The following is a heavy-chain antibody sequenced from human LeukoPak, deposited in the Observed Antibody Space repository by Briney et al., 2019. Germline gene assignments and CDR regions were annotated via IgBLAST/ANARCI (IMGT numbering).Heavy chain of an antibody. V-gene: IGHV4-59*12. CDR1: GGSISSYY. CDR2: IYYSGST. J-gene: IGHJ4*02. Sequence: PSETLSLTCTVSGGSISSYYWSWIRQPPGKGLEWIGYIYYSGSTNYNPSLKSRVTISVDTSKNQFSLKLSSVTAADTAVYYCARGVWGLRYFDWLSHYFDYWGQGTLVTVSS. CDR3: ARGVWGLRYFDWLSHYFDY. D-gene: IGHD3-9*01.